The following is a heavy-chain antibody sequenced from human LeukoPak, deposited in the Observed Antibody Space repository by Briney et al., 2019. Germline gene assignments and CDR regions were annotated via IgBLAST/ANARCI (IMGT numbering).Heavy chain of an antibody. V-gene: IGHV3-20*04. CDR1: GFTFDEYG. D-gene: IGHD6-13*01. CDR3: ARGAAWFNP. Sequence: PGGSLRLSCAASGFTFDEYGMSWVRQAPGKGLEWVSGISWNGGSTGYAGSVKGRFTISRDNAKNALYPQMNSPRAEDTALYYCARGAAWFNPWGQGTLVTVSS. CDR2: ISWNGGST. J-gene: IGHJ5*02.